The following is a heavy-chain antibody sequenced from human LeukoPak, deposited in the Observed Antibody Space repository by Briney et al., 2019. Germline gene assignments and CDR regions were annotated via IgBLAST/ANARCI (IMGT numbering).Heavy chain of an antibody. J-gene: IGHJ3*02. V-gene: IGHV1-69*05. CDR3: ARAMAIFGVVILDAFDI. CDR2: IIPIFGTA. CDR1: GGTFSSYA. D-gene: IGHD3-3*01. Sequence: ASVKVSCKASGGTFSSYAISWVRQAPGQGLEWVGGIIPIFGTANYAQKFQGGVTITTDESTSTAYMELSSLRSEDTAVYYCARAMAIFGVVILDAFDIWGQGTMVTVSS.